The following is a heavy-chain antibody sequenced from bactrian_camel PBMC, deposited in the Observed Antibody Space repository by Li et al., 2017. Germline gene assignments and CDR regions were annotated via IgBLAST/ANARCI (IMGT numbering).Heavy chain of an antibody. Sequence: HVQLVESGGGSVQTGESLTLSCVAPGYITSSYFMGWLRHQAPGQKREGVAAIERSGKITYADSVLGRFTISRDNAKNTLYLQMNNLHPEDTAMYYCAAPRCYGWPPQPDTWEHVGQGTQVTVS. J-gene: IGHJ4*01. V-gene: IGHV3S53*01. CDR1: GYITSSYF. D-gene: IGHD3*01. CDR2: IERSGKI.